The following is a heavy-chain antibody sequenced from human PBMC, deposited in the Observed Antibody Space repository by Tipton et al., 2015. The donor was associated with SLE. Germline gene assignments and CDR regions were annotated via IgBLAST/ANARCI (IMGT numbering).Heavy chain of an antibody. V-gene: IGHV4-39*07. Sequence: TLSLTCTVSGGSISNTNYYWAWIRQPPGKGLEWIGSVHYGGRTHYNPSLKSRVTLSIDTSKNQFSLRLTSVTAADTALYYCARGRAMCKGYACYGESWLDPWGQGALVTVS. CDR3: ARGRAMCKGYACYGESWLDP. J-gene: IGHJ5*02. D-gene: IGHD2-2*01. CDR1: GGSISNTNYY. CDR2: VHYGGRT.